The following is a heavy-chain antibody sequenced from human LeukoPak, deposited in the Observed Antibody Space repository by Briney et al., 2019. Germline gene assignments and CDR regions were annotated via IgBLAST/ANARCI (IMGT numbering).Heavy chain of an antibody. CDR3: ARSHDHLWGNYPDY. CDR1: GGSIDSTNW. V-gene: IGHV4/OR15-8*01. J-gene: IGHJ4*01. D-gene: IGHD3-16*02. Sequence: SETLSLTCDVSGGSIDSTNWWNWVRQPPGKGLEWIGEIHHDGRINYNPSLKSRVTLSVDKSKNQFSLRLNSVTAADAAMYYCARSHDHLWGNYPDYWGQGTLVTVSS. CDR2: IHHDGRI.